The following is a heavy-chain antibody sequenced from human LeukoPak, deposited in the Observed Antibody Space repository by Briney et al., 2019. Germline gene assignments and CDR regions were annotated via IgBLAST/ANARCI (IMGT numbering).Heavy chain of an antibody. D-gene: IGHD5-18*01. Sequence: SETLSLTCTVSGGSISSYYRSWIRQPPGKGLEWIGYIYYSGSTNYNPSLKSRVTISVDTSKNQFSLKLSSVTAADTAVYYCARGVGHSYGYEGWGQGTLVTVSS. CDR1: GGSISSYY. CDR3: ARGVGHSYGYEG. J-gene: IGHJ4*02. CDR2: IYYSGST. V-gene: IGHV4-59*01.